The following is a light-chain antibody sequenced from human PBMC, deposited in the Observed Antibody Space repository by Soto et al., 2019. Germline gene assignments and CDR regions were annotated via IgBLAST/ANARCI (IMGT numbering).Light chain of an antibody. J-gene: IGKJ1*01. CDR2: GAS. V-gene: IGKV1-39*01. Sequence: DIQMTQSPYSLSASVGDRVTITCRASQSISTYLNWYQQLPGKAPKVLISGASRLQSGVPSRFSGSGSGTDFTLTIISLQPEDFTTYYCQPSYIMVVTFCQGTKV. CDR3: QPSYIMVVT. CDR1: QSISTY.